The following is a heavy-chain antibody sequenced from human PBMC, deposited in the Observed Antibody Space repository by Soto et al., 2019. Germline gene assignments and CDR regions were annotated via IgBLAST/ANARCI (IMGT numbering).Heavy chain of an antibody. V-gene: IGHV5-51*01. CDR3: ARRGIVATFDYYYYGMDV. CDR1: GYKPSTWHNFTSYW. CDR2: IYPGDSDT. Sequence: GESLKISCKGSGYKPSTWHNFTSYWIAWVRQMPGKGLEWMGIIYPGDSDTRYSPSFQGQVTISADKSISTAYLQWSSLKASDIAMYYCARRGIVATFDYYYYGMDVWGQGTTVTVSS. J-gene: IGHJ6*02. D-gene: IGHD5-12*01.